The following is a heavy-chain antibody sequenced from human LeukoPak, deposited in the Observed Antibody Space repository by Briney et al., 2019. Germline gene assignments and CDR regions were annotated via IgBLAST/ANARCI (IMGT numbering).Heavy chain of an antibody. CDR2: IYSGGST. D-gene: IGHD1-26*01. J-gene: IGHJ3*02. Sequence: GGSLRLSCAASGFTVSSNYMSWVRQAPGKGLEWVSTIYSGGSTFYADSVKGRFTISRDNSKNTLYLQMNSLRAEDTAVYYCARGGSYLSAFGIWGQGTMVTVSS. CDR1: GFTVSSNY. V-gene: IGHV3-53*01. CDR3: ARGGSYLSAFGI.